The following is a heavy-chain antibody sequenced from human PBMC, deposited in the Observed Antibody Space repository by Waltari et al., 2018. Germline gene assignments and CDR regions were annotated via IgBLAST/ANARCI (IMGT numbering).Heavy chain of an antibody. CDR1: GYTFTSYY. Sequence: QVQLVQSGAEVKKPGASVKVSCKASGYTFTSYYMHWVRQAPGQGLEWRGGFDPEDGEIIYAQKFQGRVTMTRDTSNSTGYMELSRLRSDDTAVYYCARAVSSGWYGFDYWGQGTLVTVSS. CDR2: FDPEDGEI. V-gene: IGHV1-46*01. J-gene: IGHJ4*02. D-gene: IGHD6-19*01. CDR3: ARAVSSGWYGFDY.